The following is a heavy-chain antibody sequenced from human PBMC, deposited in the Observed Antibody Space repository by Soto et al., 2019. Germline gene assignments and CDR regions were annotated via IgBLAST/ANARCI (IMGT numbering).Heavy chain of an antibody. Sequence: QVQLVQSGSEVKEPGASVKVSCKASGYTFSRYGISWVRQAPGQGLEWMAWTSANNDNTNYAEKLQGRVTLTTDTSTGTAYMELMSLRSDDTAVYYCARDERGTCTGTNCYYFDYWGQGTLVTVSS. V-gene: IGHV1-18*04. J-gene: IGHJ4*02. CDR2: TSANNDNT. CDR3: ARDERGTCTGTNCYYFDY. D-gene: IGHD2-2*01. CDR1: GYTFSRYG.